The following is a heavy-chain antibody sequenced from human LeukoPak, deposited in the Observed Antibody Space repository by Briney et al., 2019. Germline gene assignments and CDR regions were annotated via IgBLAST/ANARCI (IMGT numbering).Heavy chain of an antibody. J-gene: IGHJ2*01. CDR3: ARDRPQQWLVSDWYFDL. CDR2: ISAYNGNT. D-gene: IGHD6-19*01. CDR1: GYTFTGYY. Sequence: ASVKVSCKASGYTFTGYYMHWVRPAPGQGLEWMGWISAYNGNTNYAQKLQGRVTMTTDTSTSTAYMKLRSLRSDDAAVYYCARDRPQQWLVSDWYFDLWGRGTLVTVSS. V-gene: IGHV1-18*04.